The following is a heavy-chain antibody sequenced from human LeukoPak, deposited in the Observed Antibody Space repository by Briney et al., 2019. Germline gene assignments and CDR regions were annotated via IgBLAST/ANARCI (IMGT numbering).Heavy chain of an antibody. CDR3: AKDLSYGDYGAFFDY. CDR2: ISYDGSNK. D-gene: IGHD4-17*01. Sequence: GRSLRLSCAASGFTFSSYAMHWVRQAPGKGLEWVAVISYDGSNKYYADSVKGRFTISRDNSKNTLYLQMNSLRAEDTAVYYCAKDLSYGDYGAFFDYWGQGTLVTVSS. J-gene: IGHJ4*02. CDR1: GFTFSSYA. V-gene: IGHV3-30-3*01.